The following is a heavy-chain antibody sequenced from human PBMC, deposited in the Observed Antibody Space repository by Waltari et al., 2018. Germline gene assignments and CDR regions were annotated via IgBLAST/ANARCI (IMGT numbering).Heavy chain of an antibody. Sequence: QVKLVESGGGVVQPGGSLRLSCAASGFTFSSYGMHWVRQAPGKGLEWVEFIRYDGRNEYYADSVKGRFTISRDNSKNTLSLQMNSLRAEDTAVYYCAKDGSFVVVPEAMFDYYMDVWGRGTTVTVSS. CDR3: AKDGSFVVVPEAMFDYYMDV. CDR1: GFTFSSYG. V-gene: IGHV3-30*02. CDR2: IRYDGRNE. J-gene: IGHJ6*03. D-gene: IGHD2-2*01.